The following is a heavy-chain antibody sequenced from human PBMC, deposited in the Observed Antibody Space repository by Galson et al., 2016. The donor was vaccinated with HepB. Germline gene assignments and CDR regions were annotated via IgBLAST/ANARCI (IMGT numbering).Heavy chain of an antibody. CDR2: ITSSGSDT. Sequence: SLRLSCAASGFSFSDYYMSWIRQAPGKGLEWISYITSSGSDTRYADSVKGRFTISRDNGKDLVYLQMDSLTAEDTAVYYCGKTESRDYFDYWGQGALVTVSS. J-gene: IGHJ4*02. CDR1: GFSFSDYY. V-gene: IGHV3-11*06. D-gene: IGHD1-1*01. CDR3: GKTESRDYFDY.